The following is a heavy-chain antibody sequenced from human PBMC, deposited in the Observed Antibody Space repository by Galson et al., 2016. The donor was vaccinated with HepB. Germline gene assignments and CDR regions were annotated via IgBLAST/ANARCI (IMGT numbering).Heavy chain of an antibody. Sequence: GKGXXWIGKINHRGXTKDNPAFEGRLTMSVDTSKNQVSLNLKSVTAADTAIYYCAKGDAVVAAVXYWGPGRVVT. D-gene: IGHD2-15*01. J-gene: IGHJ4*02. CDR2: INHRGXT. V-gene: IGHV4-34*01. CDR3: AKGDAVVAAVXY.